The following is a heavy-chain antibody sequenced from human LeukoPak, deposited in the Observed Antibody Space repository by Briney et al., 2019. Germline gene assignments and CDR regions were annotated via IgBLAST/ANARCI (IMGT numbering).Heavy chain of an antibody. V-gene: IGHV4-34*01. CDR3: ARSFCSGGSCYSVRYYYYGMDV. Sequence: PSETLSLTCAVYGGSFCGYYWSWILQPPGKGLEWIGEINHSGSTNYNPSLKSRVTISVDTSKNQFSLKLSSVTAADTAVYYCARSFCSGGSCYSVRYYYYGMDVWGQGTTVTVSS. J-gene: IGHJ6*02. CDR2: INHSGST. CDR1: GGSFCGYY. D-gene: IGHD2-15*01.